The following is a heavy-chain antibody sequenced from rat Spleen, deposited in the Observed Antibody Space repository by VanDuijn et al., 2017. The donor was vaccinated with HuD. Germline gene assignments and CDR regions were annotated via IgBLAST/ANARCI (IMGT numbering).Heavy chain of an antibody. CDR1: GFTFSNFG. CDR2: ISVSGGST. CDR3: AAAGTRVSRFAY. J-gene: IGHJ3*01. V-gene: IGHV5-19*01. Sequence: EVQLVESGGGLVQPGRSLKLSCAASGFTFSNFGMHWIRQAPTKGLEWVASISVSGGSTYYRDSVKGRFTLSRENSKSPLYLQMDSLRSEDTATYYCAAAGTRVSRFAYWGQGTLVTVSS. D-gene: IGHD1-4*01.